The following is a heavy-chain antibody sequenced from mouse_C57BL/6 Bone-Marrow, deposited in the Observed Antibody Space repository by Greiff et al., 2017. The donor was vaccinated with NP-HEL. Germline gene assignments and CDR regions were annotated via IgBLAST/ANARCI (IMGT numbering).Heavy chain of an antibody. D-gene: IGHD2-3*01. CDR1: GFNIKDDY. Sequence: EVQLQQSGAELVRPGASVKLSCTASGFNIKDDYMHWVKQRPEQGLEWIGWFAPENGDTEYASKVQGKATIPAYTSSNTPYLQLISLASEDTAVYYFTTSRWLLRFAYWGQGTLVTVSA. CDR2: FAPENGDT. J-gene: IGHJ3*01. V-gene: IGHV14-4*01. CDR3: TTSRWLLRFAY.